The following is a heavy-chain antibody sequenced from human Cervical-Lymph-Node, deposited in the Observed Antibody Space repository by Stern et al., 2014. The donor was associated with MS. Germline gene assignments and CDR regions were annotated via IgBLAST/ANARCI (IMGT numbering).Heavy chain of an antibody. D-gene: IGHD4-17*01. J-gene: IGHJ4*02. CDR2: INPGDSDT. Sequence: EVQLLESGAEVKKPGESLKISCKGSGYSFTANWIAWVRQMPGKGLEWMVIINPGDSDTRYSPSFQGQVTISADKSISTAYLQWSSLKASDTAMYYCARDYGDYAFDYWGQGTLVTVSS. CDR1: GYSFTANW. V-gene: IGHV5-51*01. CDR3: ARDYGDYAFDY.